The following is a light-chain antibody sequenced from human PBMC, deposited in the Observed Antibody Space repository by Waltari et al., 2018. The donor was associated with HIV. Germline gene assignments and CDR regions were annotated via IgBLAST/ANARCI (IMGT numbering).Light chain of an antibody. Sequence: QSALTQPASVSGSPGQSISLSCPGTGTDIGASVFVSLDHQHPGRPPKLLIYDPTKRPADLSDRFSASKSGTTASLTIAGLQDEDEAEYFCSSYTTSETYVFGSGTRVTVL. J-gene: IGLJ1*01. CDR2: DPT. CDR3: SSYTTSETYV. V-gene: IGLV2-14*03. CDR1: GTDIGASVF.